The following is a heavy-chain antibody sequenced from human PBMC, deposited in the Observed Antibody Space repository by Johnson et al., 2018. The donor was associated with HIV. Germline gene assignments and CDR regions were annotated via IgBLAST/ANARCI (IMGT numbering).Heavy chain of an antibody. D-gene: IGHD3-22*01. V-gene: IGHV3-30-3*01. Sequence: QVQLVESGGGVVQPGRSLRLSCAASGFTFSYYAMHWVRQVPGKGLEWVAVISYDGTNKYYANSVKGRFTISRDNSKNTLYLQMNSLRAEDTAVYYCAKEQSVVVIGIGAFDIWGQGTMVTVSS. CDR1: GFTFSYYA. CDR3: AKEQSVVVIGIGAFDI. CDR2: ISYDGTNK. J-gene: IGHJ3*02.